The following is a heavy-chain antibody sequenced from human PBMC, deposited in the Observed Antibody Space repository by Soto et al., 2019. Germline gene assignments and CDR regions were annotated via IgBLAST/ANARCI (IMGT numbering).Heavy chain of an antibody. CDR3: ARQRTSRGYTAMVGYFDY. D-gene: IGHD5-18*01. V-gene: IGHV4-59*08. Sequence: SETLSLTCTVSGGSISSYYWSWIRQPPGKGLEWIGYIYYSGSTNYNPSLKSRVTISVDTSKNQFSLKLSSVTAADTAVYYCARQRTSRGYTAMVGYFDYWGQGTLVTVSS. CDR2: IYYSGST. CDR1: GGSISSYY. J-gene: IGHJ4*02.